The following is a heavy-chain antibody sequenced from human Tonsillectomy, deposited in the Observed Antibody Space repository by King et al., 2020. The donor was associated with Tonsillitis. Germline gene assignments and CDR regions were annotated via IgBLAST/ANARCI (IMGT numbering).Heavy chain of an antibody. D-gene: IGHD6-6*01. Sequence: QVQLQESGPGLVKPSETLSLTCTVSGDSVNSGSYFWSWIRQPPGEGLEWIGFIYYSGSTQYNPSLKSRVTMSVDTSKNQFSLKLSSVTAADTAVYYCARDAQLIATRPRLHYGMDVWGQGTTVTVSS. V-gene: IGHV4-61*01. CDR3: ARDAQLIATRPRLHYGMDV. CDR1: GDSVNSGSYF. CDR2: IYYSGST. J-gene: IGHJ6*02.